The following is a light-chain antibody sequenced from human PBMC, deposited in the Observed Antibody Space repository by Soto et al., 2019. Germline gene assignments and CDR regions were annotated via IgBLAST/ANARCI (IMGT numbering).Light chain of an antibody. V-gene: IGLV2-23*01. CDR2: DGS. CDR1: SWNLGSQNP. J-gene: IGLJ2*01. Sequence: QSALTQPASVSGSPGQSITISCTGTSWNLGSQNPVSWYQQHPDKAPKLLIYDGSKRPSGVSSRFSGSKSANTASLTISGLRAEDEAAYHCSSSAGGGVVFGGGTKVTVL. CDR3: SSSAGGGVV.